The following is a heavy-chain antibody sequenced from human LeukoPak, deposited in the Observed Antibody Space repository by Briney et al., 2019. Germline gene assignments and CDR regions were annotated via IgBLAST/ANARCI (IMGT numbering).Heavy chain of an antibody. V-gene: IGHV4-30-2*01. CDR1: GGSISSGGYY. CDR2: IYHSGST. Sequence: SQTLSLTCTVSGGSISSGGYYWSWIRQPPGKGLEWIGYIYHSGSTYYNPSLKSRVTISVDRSKNQFSLKLSSVTAADTAVYYCARGQGWVAARSYLHIEGDYYYYYMDVWGKGTTVTVSS. J-gene: IGHJ6*03. CDR3: ARGQGWVAARSYLHIEGDYYYYYMDV. D-gene: IGHD6-6*01.